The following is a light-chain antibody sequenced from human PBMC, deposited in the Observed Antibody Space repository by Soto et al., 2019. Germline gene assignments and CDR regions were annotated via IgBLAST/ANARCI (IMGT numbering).Light chain of an antibody. Sequence: QSALTQPPSASGSPGQSAAISCTGTSSDVGGYSYVSWYQQHPGKAPKLMIYEVNKRPSGVPDRFSGSKSGNTASLTVSGLQAEDEADYYCSSYAGSSNVFGTGTKVTV. CDR1: SSDVGGYSY. J-gene: IGLJ1*01. V-gene: IGLV2-8*01. CDR3: SSYAGSSNV. CDR2: EVN.